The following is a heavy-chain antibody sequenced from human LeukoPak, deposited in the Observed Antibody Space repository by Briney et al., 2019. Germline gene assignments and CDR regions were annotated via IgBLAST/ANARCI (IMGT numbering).Heavy chain of an antibody. CDR1: GGSINSGSYY. Sequence: SQTLSLTCTVSGGSINSGSYYWSWIRQPAGKGLEWIGRIYTSGSTNYNPSLKSRVTISVDTSKNQFSLKLSSVTAADKAVYYCARSCRILDIVATIRARLGGNGFDIWGQGTMVTVSS. CDR3: ARSCRILDIVATIRARLGGNGFDI. J-gene: IGHJ3*02. CDR2: IYTSGST. D-gene: IGHD5-12*01. V-gene: IGHV4-61*02.